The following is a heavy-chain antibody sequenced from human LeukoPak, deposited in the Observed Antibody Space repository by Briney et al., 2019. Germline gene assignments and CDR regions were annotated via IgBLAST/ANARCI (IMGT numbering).Heavy chain of an antibody. J-gene: IGHJ4*02. CDR3: ARDLAFGGSLGY. D-gene: IGHD3-16*01. V-gene: IGHV3-21*01. CDR1: GFTFSSYS. Sequence: GGSLRLSCAASGFTFSSYSMNWARQAPGKGLEWVSSISSSSSYIYYADSVKGRFTISRDNAKNSLYLQMNSLRAEDTAVYYCARDLAFGGSLGYWGQGTLVTVSS. CDR2: ISSSSSYI.